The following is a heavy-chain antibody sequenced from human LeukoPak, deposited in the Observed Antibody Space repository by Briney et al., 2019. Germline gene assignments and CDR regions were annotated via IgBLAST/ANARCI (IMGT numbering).Heavy chain of an antibody. J-gene: IGHJ4*02. CDR3: ARDDCSSTSCLLIDY. Sequence: PGGSLRLSCAASGFTFSSYSMNWVRQAPGKGLEWVSSISSSSSYIYYADSVKGRFTNSRDNAKNSLYLQMNSLRAEDTAVYYCARDDCSSTSCLLIDYWGQGTLVTVSS. D-gene: IGHD2-2*01. CDR2: ISSSSSYI. CDR1: GFTFSSYS. V-gene: IGHV3-21*01.